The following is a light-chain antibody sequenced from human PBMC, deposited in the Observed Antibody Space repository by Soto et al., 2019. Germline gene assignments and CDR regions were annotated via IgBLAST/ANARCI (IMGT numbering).Light chain of an antibody. Sequence: DIVLTQTPLSSPVTLGQPASISCRSSQSLVHSDGNTYLSWFHQRPGQPPRLLIDKVSNRYSGVPDRFSGSGEGTDFTLKISSVEAEDVGIYFCMQATQYRPYPFGQGTKLEIK. V-gene: IGKV2-24*01. J-gene: IGKJ2*01. CDR3: MQATQYRPYP. CDR1: QSLVHSDGNTY. CDR2: KVS.